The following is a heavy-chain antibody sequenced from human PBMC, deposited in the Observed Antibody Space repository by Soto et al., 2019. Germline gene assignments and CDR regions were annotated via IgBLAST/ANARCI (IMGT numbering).Heavy chain of an antibody. Sequence: QVQLVQSGAEVKKPGASVKVSCKASGYTFTSYGISWVRQAPGQGLEWMGWISAYNGNTNYAQKLQGRVTMTTDTPTSTAYMELRSLRSDDTAVYYCATPYSSSSYYYYGMDVWGQGTTVTVSS. CDR2: ISAYNGNT. J-gene: IGHJ6*02. D-gene: IGHD6-6*01. CDR1: GYTFTSYG. CDR3: ATPYSSSSYYYYGMDV. V-gene: IGHV1-18*01.